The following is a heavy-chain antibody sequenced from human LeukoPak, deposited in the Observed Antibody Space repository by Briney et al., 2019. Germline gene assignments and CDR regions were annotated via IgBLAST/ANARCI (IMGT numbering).Heavy chain of an antibody. V-gene: IGHV3-21*01. CDR1: GFSFRSYS. D-gene: IGHD3-10*01. CDR3: ARAAGHYIDY. Sequence: GGSLRLSCAAAGFSFRSYSMNWVRQAPGKGLEWVSFITSTSSDLFYADSVKGRFTVSRDNARNSLYLQMNNLRAEDTAVYYCARAAGHYIDYWGQGSLVTVSS. CDR2: ITSTSSDL. J-gene: IGHJ4*02.